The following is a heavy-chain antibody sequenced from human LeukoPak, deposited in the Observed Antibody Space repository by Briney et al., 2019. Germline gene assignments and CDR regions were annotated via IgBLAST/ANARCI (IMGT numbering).Heavy chain of an antibody. CDR1: GFTFSNYG. D-gene: IGHD2-8*01. CDR3: AKGFKVYNWFDP. V-gene: IGHV3-30*02. Sequence: GGSLRLSCAASGFTFSNYGMHWVRQAPGKGLEWVAFIRNDGSDKYYAESVKGRFTISRDNSKNTLYLQMNSLRTEDTSVYYCAKGFKVYNWFDPWGQGTLVTVSS. CDR2: IRNDGSDK. J-gene: IGHJ5*02.